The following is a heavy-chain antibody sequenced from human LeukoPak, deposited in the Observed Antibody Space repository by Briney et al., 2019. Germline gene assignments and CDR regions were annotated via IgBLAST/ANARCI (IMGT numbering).Heavy chain of an antibody. J-gene: IGHJ6*02. D-gene: IGHD2-15*01. CDR3: ARIGYCSGGSCYGDYYGMDV. Sequence: SETLSLTCTVSGGSISSYYWSWIRHPPGKGLEWIGYIYYSGSTNYNPSLKSLDTISVDTPKNQFSLKLSPVTAADTAVYYCARIGYCSGGSCYGDYYGMDVWGQGTTVTVSS. CDR1: GGSISSYY. CDR2: IYYSGST. V-gene: IGHV4-59*08.